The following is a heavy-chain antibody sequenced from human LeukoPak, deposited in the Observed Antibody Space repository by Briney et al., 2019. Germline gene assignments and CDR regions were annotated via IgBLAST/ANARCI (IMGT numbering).Heavy chain of an antibody. D-gene: IGHD3-22*01. Sequence: GGSLRLSCAASGFTFSSYAMSWVRQAPGKGLEWVSLISGSGGNTYYADSVKGRFTILRDNSKNTLYLQMNSLRAEDTAVYYRARLPIVVITSGGYWGQGTLVTVSS. CDR3: ARLPIVVITSGGY. CDR1: GFTFSSYA. J-gene: IGHJ4*02. V-gene: IGHV3-23*01. CDR2: ISGSGGNT.